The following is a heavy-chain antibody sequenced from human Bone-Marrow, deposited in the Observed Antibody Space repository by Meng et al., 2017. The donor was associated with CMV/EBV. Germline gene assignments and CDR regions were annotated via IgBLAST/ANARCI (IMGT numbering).Heavy chain of an antibody. CDR2: ISGSGGGT. D-gene: IGHD3-9*01. J-gene: IGHJ4*02. CDR3: AKVRLRYPDY. Sequence: GESLKISCAASGFTVSSNYMSWVRQAPGKGLEWVSVISGSGGGTYYADSVKGRFTISRDNSQNTLYLQMNSLRAEDTAIYYCAKVRLRYPDYWGQGTLVTVSS. CDR1: GFTVSSNY. V-gene: IGHV3-23*01.